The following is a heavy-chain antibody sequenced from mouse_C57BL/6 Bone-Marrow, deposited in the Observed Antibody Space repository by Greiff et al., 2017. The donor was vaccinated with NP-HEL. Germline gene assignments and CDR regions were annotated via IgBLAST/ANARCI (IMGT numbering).Heavy chain of an antibody. CDR1: GFTFSDYG. Sequence: EVMLVESGGGLVQPGGSLKLSCAASGFTFSDYGMHWVRQAPEKGLEWVAYISSGSSTIYYADSVKGRFIISRDNAKHPLFLLQTSLRSEDAAMSYCARLVIYYYCSSYFDFWGQGTTLTVSS. CDR3: ARLVIYYYCSSYFDF. V-gene: IGHV5-17*01. CDR2: ISSGSSTI. D-gene: IGHD1-1*01. J-gene: IGHJ2*01.